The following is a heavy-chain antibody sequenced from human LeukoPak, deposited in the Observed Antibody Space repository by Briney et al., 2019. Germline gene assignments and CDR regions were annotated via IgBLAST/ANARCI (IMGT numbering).Heavy chain of an antibody. CDR3: AKDTVRGGIPDFDC. Sequence: GGSLRLSCAASGFTFDDYAMHWVRQAPGKGLEWVSGISWNSGSIGYADSVKGRFTISRDNAKNSLYLQMNSLRAEDTALYYCAKDTVRGGIPDFDCWGQRTLVTVSS. CDR2: ISWNSGSI. J-gene: IGHJ4*02. V-gene: IGHV3-9*01. D-gene: IGHD1-14*01. CDR1: GFTFDDYA.